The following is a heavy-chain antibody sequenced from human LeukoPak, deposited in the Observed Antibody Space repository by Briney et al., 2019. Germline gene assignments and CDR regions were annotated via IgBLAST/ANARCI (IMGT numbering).Heavy chain of an antibody. J-gene: IGHJ4*02. D-gene: IGHD3-22*01. CDR3: ARGTGFYDSSGHYYWGYFDF. Sequence: WETLSLTCTVSGGSISSHYWSWFRQTPGERPEWIAFIYYSGTTNYNPSLKGRVTISIDSSKNQFSLKLSSVTAADTAIYYCARGTGFYDSSGHYYWGYFDFWGQGTLVPVSS. V-gene: IGHV4-59*11. CDR2: IYYSGTT. CDR1: GGSISSHY.